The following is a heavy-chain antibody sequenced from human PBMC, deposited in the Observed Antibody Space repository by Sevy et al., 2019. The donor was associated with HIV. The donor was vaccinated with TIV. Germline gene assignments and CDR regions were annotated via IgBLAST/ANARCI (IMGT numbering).Heavy chain of an antibody. CDR2: IYYSGST. CDR1: GGSISSYY. V-gene: IGHV4-59*01. J-gene: IGHJ4*02. Sequence: SETLSLTCTVSGGSISSYYWSWIRQPPGKGLEWIGYIYYSGSTNYNPSLKSRVTISVDTSKNQFSLKLSSETAADTAVYYCARRGSSGVYYFDYWGQGTLVTVSS. CDR3: ARRGSSGVYYFDY. D-gene: IGHD6-19*01.